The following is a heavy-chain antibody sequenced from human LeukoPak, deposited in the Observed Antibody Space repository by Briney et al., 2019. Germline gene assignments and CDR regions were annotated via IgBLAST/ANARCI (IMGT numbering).Heavy chain of an antibody. Sequence: GASVKVSCKASGYTFTGYYIHWVRQAPGQGLEWMGWINPTSGGTNYAQKFQGRVTMTRDTSISTAYMELSRLRSDDTAVYYCARVVRYGPSDAFDIWGQGTMVTVS. D-gene: IGHD3-10*01. CDR1: GYTFTGYY. J-gene: IGHJ3*02. CDR2: INPTSGGT. V-gene: IGHV1-2*02. CDR3: ARVVRYGPSDAFDI.